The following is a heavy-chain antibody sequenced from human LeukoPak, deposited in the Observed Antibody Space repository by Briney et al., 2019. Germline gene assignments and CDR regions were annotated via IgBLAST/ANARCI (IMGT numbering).Heavy chain of an antibody. J-gene: IGHJ6*04. CDR2: ISSSGSTI. CDR1: GFTFSSYE. CDR3: AELGITMIGGV. V-gene: IGHV3-48*03. Sequence: GGSLRLSCAASGFTFSSYEMNWVRQAPGKGLEWVSYISSSGSTIYYADSVKGRFTISRDNAKNSLYLQMNSLGAEDMAVYYCAELGITMIGGVWGKGTTVTISS. D-gene: IGHD3-10*02.